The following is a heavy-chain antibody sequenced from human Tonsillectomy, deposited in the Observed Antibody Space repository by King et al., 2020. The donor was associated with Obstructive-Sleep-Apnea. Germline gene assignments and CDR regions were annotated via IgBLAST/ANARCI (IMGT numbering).Heavy chain of an antibody. D-gene: IGHD5-24*01. Sequence: VQLVESGGGLVQPGGSLRLSCAASGFTVSSNYMSWVRQAPGKGLEWVSVIYSGGSTYYADSVKGRFTISRDNSKNTLYLQMNSLRAEDTAVYYCARGGGWLQHSRWFDPWGQGTLVTVSS. CDR2: IYSGGST. V-gene: IGHV3-66*01. CDR1: GFTVSSNY. CDR3: ARGGGWLQHSRWFDP. J-gene: IGHJ5*02.